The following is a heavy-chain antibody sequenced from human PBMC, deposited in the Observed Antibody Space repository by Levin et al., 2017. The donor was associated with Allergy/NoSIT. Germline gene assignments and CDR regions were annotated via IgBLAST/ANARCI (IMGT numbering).Heavy chain of an antibody. V-gene: IGHV3-23*01. D-gene: IGHD6-13*01. J-gene: IGHJ4*02. CDR3: AKDRDSSSWYLYYFDF. CDR2: ISSSGGST. CDR1: GFTFSSYA. Sequence: GESLKISCAASGFTFSSYAMNWVRQAPGKGLEWVSAISSSGGSTYYADSVKGRFTISRDNSRNTVYLQMNSLRVEDTAVYYSAKDRDSSSWYLYYFDFWGQGTRVTVSS.